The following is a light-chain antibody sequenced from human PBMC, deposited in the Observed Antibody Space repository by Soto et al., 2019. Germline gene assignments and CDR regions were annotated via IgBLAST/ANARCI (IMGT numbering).Light chain of an antibody. CDR3: QQYVKSPWT. J-gene: IGKJ1*01. V-gene: IGKV3-20*01. CDR2: DAS. CDR1: QSVSGSQ. Sequence: EIELTQSPGTLSLSPGERATLSCRASQSVSGSQLAWYQHRPGQAPTLLIFDASRRATGIPDRFSGSGTGTDFTLTISRLEPEDFAVYYCQQYVKSPWTFGQGTRV.